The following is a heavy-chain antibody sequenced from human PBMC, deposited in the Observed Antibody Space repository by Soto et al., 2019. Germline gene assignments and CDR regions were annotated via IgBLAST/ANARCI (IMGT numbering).Heavy chain of an antibody. Sequence: PVGSLRLSCAASGFTFSSYDMHWVRQATGKGLEWVSAIGTAGDTYYPGSVKGRFTISRENAKNSLYLQMNSLRAGDTAVYYCARAGYRYGINYYYYYGMHVWGPGTTVTVSS. CDR1: GFTFSSYD. D-gene: IGHD5-18*01. V-gene: IGHV3-13*01. J-gene: IGHJ6*02. CDR3: ARAGYRYGINYYYYYGMHV. CDR2: IGTAGDT.